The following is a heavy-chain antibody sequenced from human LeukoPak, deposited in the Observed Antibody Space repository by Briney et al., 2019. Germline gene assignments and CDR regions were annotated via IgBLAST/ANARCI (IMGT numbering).Heavy chain of an antibody. CDR2: IYYSGST. D-gene: IGHD6-19*01. V-gene: IGHV4-39*01. J-gene: IGHJ3*02. Sequence: PSETLSLTCTVSGGSISSSSYYWGWIRQPPGKGLEWIGSIYYSGSTYYNPSLKGRVTISVDTSKNQFSLKLSSVTAADTAVYYCASPSQWLAGDAFDIWGQGTMVTVSS. CDR3: ASPSQWLAGDAFDI. CDR1: GGSISSSSYY.